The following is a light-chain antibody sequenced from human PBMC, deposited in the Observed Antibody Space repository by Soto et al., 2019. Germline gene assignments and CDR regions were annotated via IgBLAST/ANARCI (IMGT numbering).Light chain of an antibody. CDR1: QSVSSSY. CDR2: GAS. J-gene: IGKJ4*01. Sequence: EMVLTQSPGTLSLSPGERATLSCRASQSVSSSYLAWYQQKPGQASRLLIYGASSRATGIPDRFSGSGSGTDFTLTISTLEPEDFAVYYCQQYGSSPLTFRGGTKVEIK. CDR3: QQYGSSPLT. V-gene: IGKV3-20*01.